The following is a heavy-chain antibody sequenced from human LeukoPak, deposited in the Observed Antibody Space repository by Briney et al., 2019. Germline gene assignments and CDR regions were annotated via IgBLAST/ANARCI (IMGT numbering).Heavy chain of an antibody. Sequence: WMGIINPSGGSTSYAQKFQGRVTMTRDTSTSTVYMELSSLRSEDTAVYYCARAWGKSLDYWGQGTLVTVSS. D-gene: IGHD4-23*01. CDR2: INPSGGST. V-gene: IGHV1-46*01. CDR3: ARAWGKSLDY. J-gene: IGHJ4*02.